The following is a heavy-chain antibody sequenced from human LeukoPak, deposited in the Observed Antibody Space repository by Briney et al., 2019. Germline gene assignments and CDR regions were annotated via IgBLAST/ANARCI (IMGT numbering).Heavy chain of an antibody. D-gene: IGHD4-23*01. CDR3: AKAPDYGGLNWFDP. J-gene: IGHJ5*02. CDR1: GFSLGDYW. CDR2: IKQDGSET. Sequence: GGSLRLSCAASGFSLGDYWMNWVRQAPGKGLEWLATIKQDGSETHYLDSVKGRLSISRDNAKNSLYLQINSLRVEDTAVYYCAKAPDYGGLNWFDPWGQGTLVTVSS. V-gene: IGHV3-7*01.